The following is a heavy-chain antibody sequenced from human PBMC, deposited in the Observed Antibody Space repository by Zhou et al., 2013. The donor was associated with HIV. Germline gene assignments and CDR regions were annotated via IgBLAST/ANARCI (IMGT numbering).Heavy chain of an antibody. D-gene: IGHD6-19*01. CDR2: IQTSGST. CDR1: GGSISSYY. CDR3: ARDLGQWLLKGAFDI. J-gene: IGHJ3*02. Sequence: VQLQESGPGLVKPSETLSLTCTASGGSISSYYWSWIRQPPGKGLEWIGYIQTSGSTNYNPSLKSRVTISVDTSKNQFSLKLSSVTAADTAVYYCARDLGQWLLKGAFDIWGQGTMVIVSS. V-gene: IGHV4-4*09.